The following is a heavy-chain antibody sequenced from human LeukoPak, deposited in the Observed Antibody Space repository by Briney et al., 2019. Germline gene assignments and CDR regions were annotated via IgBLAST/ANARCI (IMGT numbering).Heavy chain of an antibody. J-gene: IGHJ3*02. CDR3: ARAKMATILRQIYAFDI. CDR1: GGSISSSNW. CDR2: IYHSGST. D-gene: IGHD5-24*01. Sequence: SETLSLTCAVSGGSISSSNWWSGVRQPPGKGLGWIGEIYHSGSTNYNPSLKSRVTISVDKSKNQSSLKLSYVTAADTAVYYCARAKMATILRQIYAFDIWGQGTMVTVSS. V-gene: IGHV4-4*02.